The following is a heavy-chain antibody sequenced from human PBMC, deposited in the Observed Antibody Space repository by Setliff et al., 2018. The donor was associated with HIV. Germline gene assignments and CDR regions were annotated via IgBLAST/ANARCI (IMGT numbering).Heavy chain of an antibody. V-gene: IGHV3-23*01. CDR3: ARDRIESALNY. CDR2: ISGSGGST. J-gene: IGHJ4*02. CDR1: GFSFSSYA. Sequence: GGSLRLSCAASGFSFSSYAMSWVRQAPGKGLEWVSGISGSGGSTYYADSVKGRFTISRDNSKNTLYLQMNSLRAEDTAVYYCARDRIESALNYWGQGTLVTVSS. D-gene: IGHD3-16*01.